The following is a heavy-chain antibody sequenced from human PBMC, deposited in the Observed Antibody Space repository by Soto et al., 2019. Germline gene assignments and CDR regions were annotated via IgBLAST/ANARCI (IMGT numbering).Heavy chain of an antibody. Sequence: ASVKVSCKASGYIFTDYYMHWVRQAPGQELGWMGRINPNSGGTNYAQKFQGRVTMTRDTSISTAYTELSSLRSEDTAVYYCAGITSAAGTHPSTAYIYYYYGMDVWGQGTTVTVS. CDR1: GYIFTDYY. CDR2: INPNSGGT. V-gene: IGHV1-2*06. CDR3: AGITSAAGTHPSTAYIYYYYGMDV. J-gene: IGHJ6*02. D-gene: IGHD6-13*01.